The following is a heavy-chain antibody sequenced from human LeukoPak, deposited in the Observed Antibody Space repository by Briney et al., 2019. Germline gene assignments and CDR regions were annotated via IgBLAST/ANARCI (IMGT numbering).Heavy chain of an antibody. Sequence: ASVKVSCTASGGTFSSYAISWVRQAPGQGLEWMGRIIPILGIANYAQKFQGRVTITADKSTSTAYMELSSLRSEDTAVYYCARSVPGVFFDYWGQGTLVTVSS. CDR1: GGTFSSYA. D-gene: IGHD6-19*01. V-gene: IGHV1-69*04. J-gene: IGHJ4*02. CDR3: ARSVPGVFFDY. CDR2: IIPILGIA.